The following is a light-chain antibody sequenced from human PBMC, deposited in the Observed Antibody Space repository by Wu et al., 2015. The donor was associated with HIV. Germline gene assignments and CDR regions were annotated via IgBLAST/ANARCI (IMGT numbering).Light chain of an antibody. CDR1: QSFGSD. Sequence: EIEMTQSPATLSVSPGERATLSCRASQSFGSDLAWYQQKPGQAPRLLMYGTSTRATGIPARFSGSGSGTEFTLTISSLQSEDFAVYYCQQYNNWPRTLGQGTKVEIK. CDR2: GTS. V-gene: IGKV3-15*01. J-gene: IGKJ1*01. CDR3: QQYNNWPRT.